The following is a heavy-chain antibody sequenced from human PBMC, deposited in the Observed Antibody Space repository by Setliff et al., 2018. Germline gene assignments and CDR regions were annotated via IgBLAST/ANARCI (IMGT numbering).Heavy chain of an antibody. CDR1: GYTFTSYG. V-gene: IGHV1-18*01. Sequence: GASVKVSCKASGYTFTSYGVSWVRQAPGQGLEWMGWISTYTANTNYAQEFQGRVTIITDESTSTAYMELSSLRFEDTAVYYCAREGVDTRSSTDYRYYMDLWGKGTTVTVSS. D-gene: IGHD5-18*01. J-gene: IGHJ6*03. CDR3: AREGVDTRSSTDYRYYMDL. CDR2: ISTYTANT.